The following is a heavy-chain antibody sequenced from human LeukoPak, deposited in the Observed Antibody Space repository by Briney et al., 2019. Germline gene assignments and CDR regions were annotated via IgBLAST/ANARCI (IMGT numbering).Heavy chain of an antibody. CDR2: IYTSGST. CDR3: ARDSSIAVAGRYYYYFMDV. J-gene: IGHJ6*03. CDR1: GGSISSYY. V-gene: IGHV4-4*07. D-gene: IGHD6-19*01. Sequence: SETLSLTCTVSGGSISSYYWSWIRQPAGKGLEWIGRIYTSGSTNYNPSLKSRVTMSVDTSKNQFSLKLSSVTAADTAVYYCARDSSIAVAGRYYYYFMDVWGKGTTVTVSS.